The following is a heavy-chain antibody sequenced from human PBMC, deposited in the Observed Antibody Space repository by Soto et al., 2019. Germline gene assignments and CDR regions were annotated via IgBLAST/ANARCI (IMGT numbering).Heavy chain of an antibody. V-gene: IGHV5-51*01. CDR3: AILQVDIVATLNKYYYYYYGMDV. J-gene: IGHJ6*02. CDR2: IYPGDSDT. Sequence: GESLKISCKGSGYSFTSYWIGWVRQMPGKGLEWMGIIYPGDSDTRYSPSFQGQVTISADKSISTAYLQWSSLKASDTAMYYCAILQVDIVATLNKYYYYYYGMDVWGQGTTVNVSS. CDR1: GYSFTSYW. D-gene: IGHD5-12*01.